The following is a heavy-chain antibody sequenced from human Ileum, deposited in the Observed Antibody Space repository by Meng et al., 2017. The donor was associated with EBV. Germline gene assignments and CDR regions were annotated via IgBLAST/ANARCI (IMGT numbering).Heavy chain of an antibody. CDR2: INTDNGET. D-gene: IGHD3/OR15-3a*01. J-gene: IGHJ4*02. CDR3: ASRPGFNIGPFDF. V-gene: IGHV1-3*04. CDR1: GYTFTRYP. Sequence: QLQFVQSGAEVKKPGASVKLSCKASGYTFTRYPIHWVRQAPGQRPEWMGWINTDNGETEFSQKFQGRVTITRDTSATTAYMELISLRSEDTAVYYCASRPGFNIGPFDFWGQGTLVTVSS.